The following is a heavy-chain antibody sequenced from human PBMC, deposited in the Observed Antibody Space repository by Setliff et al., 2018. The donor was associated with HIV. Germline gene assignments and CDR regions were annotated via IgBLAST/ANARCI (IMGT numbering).Heavy chain of an antibody. Sequence: PSETLSLTCTVSGDSIGFSGYFWSWIRQHPGKGLEWIGYIYYSGSTFYNPSLKSRAAISIDTPKNQFFLKLKSVTVADTAVYYCAREPDKIAAADSWGQGTLVTVS. J-gene: IGHJ4*02. CDR2: IYYSGST. V-gene: IGHV4-31*03. CDR1: GDSIGFSGYF. D-gene: IGHD6-13*01. CDR3: AREPDKIAAADS.